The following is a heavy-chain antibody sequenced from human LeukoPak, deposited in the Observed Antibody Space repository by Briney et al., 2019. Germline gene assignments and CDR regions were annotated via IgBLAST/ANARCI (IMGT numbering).Heavy chain of an antibody. CDR3: AREYFYGDFRDY. CDR1: GYSISSGYY. V-gene: IGHV4-38-2*02. J-gene: IGHJ4*02. D-gene: IGHD4-17*01. Sequence: SETLSLTCTVSGYSISSGYYWGWIRQPPGKGLEWIGSFYHSGSTYYNPSLKSRVTISVDTSKNQFSLKLSSVTAADTAVYYCAREYFYGDFRDYWGQGTLVTVSS. CDR2: FYHSGST.